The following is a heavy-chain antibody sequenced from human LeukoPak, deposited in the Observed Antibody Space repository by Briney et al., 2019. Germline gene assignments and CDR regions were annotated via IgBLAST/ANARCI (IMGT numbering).Heavy chain of an antibody. D-gene: IGHD2-8*01. V-gene: IGHV3-74*01. CDR1: VCIFSNYW. Sequence: VGSLRLSCAASVCIFSNYWMHWGRRAPGKELVWVSRVNSDGSSTSYVDSVKRRSTISRDNAKNTLYLQMNSLRADDTAVYSCARGVCWIDSWGQGTQVTVSS. J-gene: IGHJ4*02. CDR3: ARGVCWIDS. CDR2: VNSDGSST.